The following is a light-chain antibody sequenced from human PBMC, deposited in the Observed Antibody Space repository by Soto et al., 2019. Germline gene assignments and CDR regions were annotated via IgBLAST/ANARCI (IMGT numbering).Light chain of an antibody. J-gene: IGKJ3*01. V-gene: IGKV2-28*01. CDR2: LGS. CDR1: QSLLHSNGYNY. Sequence: DIVMTQSPLSLPVTPGEPASISCGSRQSLLHSNGYNYLDGYLQKPGQSPQLLIYLGSNRSSGVSDTFSVSGPGTDFKLRISSVVTDDARDYYCKQALHTPPTFAPGTKVDIK. CDR3: KQALHTPPT.